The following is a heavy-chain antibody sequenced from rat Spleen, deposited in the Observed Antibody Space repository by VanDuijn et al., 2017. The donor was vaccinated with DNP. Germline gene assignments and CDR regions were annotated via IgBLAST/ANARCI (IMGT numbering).Heavy chain of an antibody. CDR3: TTDFERGY. CDR1: GFTFSNYG. D-gene: IGHD1-11*01. Sequence: EVQLVESGGGLVQPGRSLKLSCAASGFTFSNYGFHWIRQAPGKGLEWVASITSGGGTTNYRDSVKGRFTISRDNAKSTLYLQMDSLRSEDTATFYCTTDFERGYWGQGVMVTVSS. V-gene: IGHV5-19*01. CDR2: ITSGGGTT. J-gene: IGHJ2*01.